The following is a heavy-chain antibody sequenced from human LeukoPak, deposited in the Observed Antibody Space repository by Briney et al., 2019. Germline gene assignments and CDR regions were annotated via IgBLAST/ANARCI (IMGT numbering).Heavy chain of an antibody. CDR3: ARDGVGYYDSSGYYYFQH. V-gene: IGHV1-2*02. D-gene: IGHD3-22*01. Sequence: ASVKVSCKTSGYTFTGQYLHWVRQAPGRGLEWMGWINPNSGGTNYAQKFQGRVTMTRDTSISTAYMELSRLRSDDTAVYYCARDGVGYYDSSGYYYFQHWGQGTLVTVSS. J-gene: IGHJ1*01. CDR1: GYTFTGQY. CDR2: INPNSGGT.